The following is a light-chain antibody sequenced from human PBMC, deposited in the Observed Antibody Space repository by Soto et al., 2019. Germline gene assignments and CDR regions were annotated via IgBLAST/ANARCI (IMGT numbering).Light chain of an antibody. Sequence: AIQMTQSPSSLSASVGDRVTLTCRARQGIRDDLGWYQQKPGKAPKLLIYAASTLASGVPSRFSGSGSGTAFTLTISSLQPEDFATYYCLQDYIYTWTFGQGTKVDI. J-gene: IGKJ1*01. CDR3: LQDYIYTWT. CDR1: QGIRDD. V-gene: IGKV1-6*01. CDR2: AAS.